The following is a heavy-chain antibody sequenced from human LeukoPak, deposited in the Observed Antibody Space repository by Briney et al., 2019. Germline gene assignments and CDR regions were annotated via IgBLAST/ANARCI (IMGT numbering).Heavy chain of an antibody. CDR1: GFTFSSYS. CDR3: VKSAGKDGYRDSFDM. Sequence: QAGGSLRLSCAASGFTFSSYSMNWVRQAPGKGLEWVSYISSSSSTIYYADSVKGRFTISRDNFRNTLYLQMNSLRAEDTAVYYCVKSAGKDGYRDSFDMWGQGTVVTVSS. V-gene: IGHV3-48*01. D-gene: IGHD5-24*01. J-gene: IGHJ3*02. CDR2: ISSSSSTI.